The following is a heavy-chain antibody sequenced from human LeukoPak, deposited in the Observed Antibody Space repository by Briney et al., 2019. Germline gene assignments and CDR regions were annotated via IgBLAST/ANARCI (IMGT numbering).Heavy chain of an antibody. D-gene: IGHD5-18*01. Sequence: PWGSLRLSCAASGYTFSSYAMSWVRQAPGMGLEWVSGTSNSVGSTYYADSVKGRFTISRDNSKNTLYLQMNSLRAEDTAIYYCAKDLHGGNSCGAFDYWGQGTLVTVSS. CDR3: AKDLHGGNSCGAFDY. CDR1: GYTFSSYA. V-gene: IGHV3-23*01. CDR2: TSNSVGST. J-gene: IGHJ4*02.